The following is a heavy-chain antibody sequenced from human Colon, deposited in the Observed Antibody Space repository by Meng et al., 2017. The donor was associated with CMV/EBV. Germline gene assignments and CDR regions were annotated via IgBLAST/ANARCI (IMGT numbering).Heavy chain of an antibody. D-gene: IGHD5-18*01. CDR2: IYPGDSDT. Sequence: GGSLRLSCTGSGYSFTSYWIGWVRQRPGKGLEWMGIIYPGDSDTRYSPSFQGQVTISADKSISTAYLQWSSLKASDTAMYYCARPFGEYSYGYYYYYGMDVWGQGTTVTVSS. J-gene: IGHJ6*02. V-gene: IGHV5-51*01. CDR1: GYSFTSYW. CDR3: ARPFGEYSYGYYYYYGMDV.